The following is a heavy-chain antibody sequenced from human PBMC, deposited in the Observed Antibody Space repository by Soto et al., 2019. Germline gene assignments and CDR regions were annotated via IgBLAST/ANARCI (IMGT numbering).Heavy chain of an antibody. CDR1: GYSFTSYW. D-gene: IGHD6-13*01. CDR3: ARHGVYSSSWDNWFDP. V-gene: IGHV5-10-1*01. CDR2: IDPSDSYT. Sequence: GESLKISCKGSGYSFTSYWISWVLQIPGKGLEWMGRIDPSDSYTNYSPSFQGHVTISADKSISTAYLQWSSLKASDTAMYYCARHGVYSSSWDNWFDPWGQGTLVTVSS. J-gene: IGHJ5*02.